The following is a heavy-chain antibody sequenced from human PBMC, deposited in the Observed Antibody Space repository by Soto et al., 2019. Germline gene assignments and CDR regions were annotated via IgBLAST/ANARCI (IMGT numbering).Heavy chain of an antibody. CDR2: IYHSGST. CDR3: ARDRGIAVAGDFLYYYYGMDV. CDR1: GGSISSSNW. Sequence: SETLSHTCAVSGGSISSSNWWSWVRQPPGKGLEWIGEIYHSGSTNYNPSLKSRVTISVDKSKNQFSLKLSSVTAADTAVYYCARDRGIAVAGDFLYYYYGMDVWGQGTTVTVSS. V-gene: IGHV4-4*02. D-gene: IGHD6-19*01. J-gene: IGHJ6*02.